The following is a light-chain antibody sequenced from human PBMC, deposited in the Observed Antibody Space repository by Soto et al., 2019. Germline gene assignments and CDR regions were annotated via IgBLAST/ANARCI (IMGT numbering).Light chain of an antibody. CDR1: SSDIGAYNY. J-gene: IGLJ1*01. CDR2: VVS. CDR3: SSYTTSSTYV. V-gene: IGLV2-14*03. Sequence: QSVLNQPASVSASPGQSITISCTGTSSDIGAYNYVSWYQHHPGKAPKLMIYVVSNRPSGVSNRFSGSKSSNTASLTISGLQAEDEADYYCSSYTTSSTYVFGAGTKVTVL.